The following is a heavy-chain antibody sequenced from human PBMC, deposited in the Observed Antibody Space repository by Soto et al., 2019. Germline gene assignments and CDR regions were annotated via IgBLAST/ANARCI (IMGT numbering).Heavy chain of an antibody. CDR2: IYPGDSDT. V-gene: IGHV5-51*01. J-gene: IGHJ6*02. D-gene: IGHD6-13*01. CDR1: GYSFTSYW. Sequence: PGESLKISCKGSGYSFTSYWIGWVRQMPGKGLEWMGIIYPGDSDTRYSPSFQGQVTISADKSISTAYLQWSSLKASDTAMYYCARSYSSSWSDYLEPTKTYYGMDVWGQGTTVTVSS. CDR3: ARSYSSSWSDYLEPTKTYYGMDV.